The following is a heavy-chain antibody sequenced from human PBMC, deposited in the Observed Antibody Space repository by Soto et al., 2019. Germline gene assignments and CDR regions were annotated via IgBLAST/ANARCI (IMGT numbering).Heavy chain of an antibody. Sequence: SETLSLTCTVSGASVSSGSFYWSWIRQPPGKGLEWVGYIYYTGSTSYSPSLKNRVSISVDTSKNQFSLKLSSVTAADTAVYYCERDGDGYNYCGQVTLVTVSS. D-gene: IGHD5-12*01. J-gene: IGHJ4*02. V-gene: IGHV4-61*01. CDR2: IYYTGST. CDR3: ERDGDGYNY. CDR1: GASVSSGSFY.